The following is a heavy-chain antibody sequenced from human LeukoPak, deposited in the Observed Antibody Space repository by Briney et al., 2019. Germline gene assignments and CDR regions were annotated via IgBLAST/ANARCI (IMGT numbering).Heavy chain of an antibody. CDR3: ARGITSRPAWFDP. J-gene: IGHJ5*02. Sequence: PAQTLSLTCTVSGVSIFSGGYYWTWSPQHPGEGLEGFVSIYYSGTTYYNPSLKSRVTISVDMSKNQFSLKLSPVTAADTAVYYCARGITSRPAWFDPWGQGTMVTVSS. CDR2: IYYSGTT. V-gene: IGHV4-31*03. CDR1: GVSIFSGGYY. D-gene: IGHD1-14*01.